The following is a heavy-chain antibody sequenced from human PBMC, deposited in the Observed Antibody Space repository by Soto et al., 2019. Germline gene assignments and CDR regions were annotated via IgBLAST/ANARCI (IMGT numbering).Heavy chain of an antibody. CDR2: ISAYNGDT. V-gene: IGHV1-18*01. CDR3: ARVRQRVGYFCYYMDF. Sequence: QVQLLQSGAEVKKPGASVKVSCKASGYTFTNYGITWVRQAPGQGLEWMGWISAYNGDTHYTQRLQGRVTMTTDTSKSTAYMELRGLRCDDTAVYYCARVRQRVGYFCYYMDFWGKGTTVTVSS. D-gene: IGHD6-6*01. J-gene: IGHJ6*03. CDR1: GYTFTNYG.